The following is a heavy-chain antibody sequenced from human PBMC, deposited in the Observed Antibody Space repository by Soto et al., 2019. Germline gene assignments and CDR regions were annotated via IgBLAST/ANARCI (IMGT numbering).Heavy chain of an antibody. D-gene: IGHD1-26*01. V-gene: IGHV3-23*01. CDR2: ISGSGGST. CDR3: AKDSVGELLLYYFDY. J-gene: IGHJ4*02. Sequence: GGSLRLSCAASGFTFSSYAMSWVRQAPGKGLEWVSAISGSGGSTYYADSVKGRFTISRDNSKNTLYLQMNSLRAEDTAVYYCAKDSVGELLLYYFDYWGQGTLVTVSS. CDR1: GFTFSSYA.